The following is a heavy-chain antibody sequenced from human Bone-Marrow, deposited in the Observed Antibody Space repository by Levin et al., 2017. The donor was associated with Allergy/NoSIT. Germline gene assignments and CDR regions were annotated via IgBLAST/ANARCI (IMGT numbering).Heavy chain of an antibody. D-gene: IGHD6-13*01. CDR1: GGSFSGYY. J-gene: IGHJ5*02. V-gene: IGHV4-34*01. CDR3: ARGEAAAGIPNWFDP. CDR2: INHSGST. Sequence: SETLSLTCAVYGGSFSGYYWSWIRQPPGKGLEWIGEINHSGSTNYNPSLKSRVTISVDTSKNQFSLKLSSVTAADTAVYYCARGEAAAGIPNWFDPWGQGTLVTVSS.